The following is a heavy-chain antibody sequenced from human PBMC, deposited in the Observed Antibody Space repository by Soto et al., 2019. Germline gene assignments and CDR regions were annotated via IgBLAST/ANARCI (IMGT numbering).Heavy chain of an antibody. CDR1: GFTFSSYS. J-gene: IGHJ4*02. V-gene: IGHV3-48*01. CDR3: AAPYYYDSSGFPHPDDY. D-gene: IGHD3-22*01. Sequence: GGSLRLSCAASGFTFSSYSMNWVRQAPGKGLEWVSYISSSSSTIYYADSVKGRFTISRDNAKNSLYLQMNSLRAEDTAVYYCAAPYYYDSSGFPHPDDYWGQGTLVTVSS. CDR2: ISSSSSTI.